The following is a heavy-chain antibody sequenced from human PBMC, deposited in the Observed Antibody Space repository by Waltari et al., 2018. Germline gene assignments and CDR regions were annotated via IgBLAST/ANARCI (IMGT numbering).Heavy chain of an antibody. CDR3: ATYIGASVGTAAFDV. Sequence: GWTRKPPGQVLEWIGTLSYSGATYSSPSLEGRVTVSRDTSKNQLSLKLVSVTAADTAVYYCATYIGASVGTAAFDVWGQGTMVTVSS. V-gene: IGHV4-39*01. D-gene: IGHD5-12*01. CDR2: LSYSGAT. J-gene: IGHJ3*01.